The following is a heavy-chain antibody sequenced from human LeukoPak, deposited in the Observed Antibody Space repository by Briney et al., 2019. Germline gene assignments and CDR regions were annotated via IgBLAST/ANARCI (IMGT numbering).Heavy chain of an antibody. CDR3: SRGQTWIQLWP. J-gene: IGHJ5*02. Sequence: GGSLRLSCAASGFTFSRDSMNWVRPPPGRGREGVANIKQDGSEKYYVDSVKGRFNISRDNAKNSLYLQMNSLRDEDTAVYYCSRGQTWIQLWPRGQGTLVTVSS. V-gene: IGHV3-7*04. D-gene: IGHD5-18*01. CDR2: IKQDGSEK. CDR1: GFTFSRDS.